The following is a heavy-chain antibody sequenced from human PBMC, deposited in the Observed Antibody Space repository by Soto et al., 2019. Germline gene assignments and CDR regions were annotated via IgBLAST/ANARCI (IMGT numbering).Heavy chain of an antibody. D-gene: IGHD3-16*01. J-gene: IGHJ2*01. CDR2: ISGGGGDT. CDR1: GFTFSNYA. V-gene: IGHV3-23*01. Sequence: EVQLLESGGGLVQPGGSLRLSCAASGFTFSNYAMSWVRQAPGKGLEWVSAISGGGGDTFYADSVKGRFTISRDNSKNTLYLQMNSLRADDTAVYYCAKYGGHNAAYFDLWGRGTQVTVSS. CDR3: AKYGGHNAAYFDL.